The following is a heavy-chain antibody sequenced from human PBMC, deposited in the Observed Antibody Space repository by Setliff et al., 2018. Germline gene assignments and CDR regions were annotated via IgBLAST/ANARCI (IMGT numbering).Heavy chain of an antibody. V-gene: IGHV3-7*01. CDR1: GFTFSSYW. CDR2: IKQDGSEK. CDR3: ARDSPQYYYYMDV. J-gene: IGHJ6*03. Sequence: GGSLRLSCAASGFTFSSYWMSWVRQAPGKGLEWVANIKQDGSEKYYVDSVKGRFTISRDNAKNSLYLQMNSLRAEDTAVYYCARDSPQYYYYMDVWGKGTTVTVSS.